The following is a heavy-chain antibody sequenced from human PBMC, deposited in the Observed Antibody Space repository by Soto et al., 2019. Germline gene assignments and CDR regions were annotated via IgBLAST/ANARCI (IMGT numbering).Heavy chain of an antibody. CDR2: INAVNGNT. Sequence: QVQLVQSGAEVKKPGASVKVSCKASGYTFTDYTMHWVRQAPGQRLEWMGWINAVNGNTKYSQKFQGRVTITRDTSASTAYMELSSLRSEDTSVYYCARYLGYCSSTSCYDYYYYYMDVWGKGTTVTVSS. V-gene: IGHV1-3*01. J-gene: IGHJ6*03. CDR3: ARYLGYCSSTSCYDYYYYYMDV. D-gene: IGHD2-2*01. CDR1: GYTFTDYT.